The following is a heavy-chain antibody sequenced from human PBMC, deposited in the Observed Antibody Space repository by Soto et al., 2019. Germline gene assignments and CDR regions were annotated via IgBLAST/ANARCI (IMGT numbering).Heavy chain of an antibody. CDR2: ISSSSSYI. D-gene: IGHD2-21*02. CDR1: GFTFSSYS. V-gene: IGHV3-21*01. Sequence: EVQLVESGGGLVKPGGSLRLSCAASGFTFSSYSMNWVRQAPGKGLEWVSSISSSSSYIYYADSVKGRFTISRDNAKNPLYLQMNSLRAEDTAVYYCARAYCGGDCYSYYFDYWGQGTLVTVSS. CDR3: ARAYCGGDCYSYYFDY. J-gene: IGHJ4*02.